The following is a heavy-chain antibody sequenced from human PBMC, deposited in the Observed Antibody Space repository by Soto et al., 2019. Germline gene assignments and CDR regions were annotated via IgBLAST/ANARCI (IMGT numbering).Heavy chain of an antibody. Sequence: QVQLQESGPGLVKPSETLSLTCTVSGGSISSYYWSWIRQPPGKGLEWIGYIYYSGSTNYNPSLKSRVTISVDTSKNQFSLKLSSVTAADTAVYYCARGGGATWNWFDPWGQGTLVTVSS. CDR3: ARGGGATWNWFDP. D-gene: IGHD1-26*01. CDR2: IYYSGST. J-gene: IGHJ5*02. CDR1: GGSISSYY. V-gene: IGHV4-59*01.